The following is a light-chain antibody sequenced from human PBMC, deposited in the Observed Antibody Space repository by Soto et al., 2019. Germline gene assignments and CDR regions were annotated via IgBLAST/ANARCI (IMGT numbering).Light chain of an antibody. V-gene: IGKV1-5*03. CDR3: QQYYRYSPFT. CDR2: KAS. CDR1: QSISSW. J-gene: IGKJ3*01. Sequence: DIQMTQSPSTLSASVGDRVTITCRASQSISSWLAWYQQKPGKAPKLLIYKASSLESGVPSRFSGSGSGTEFTLTISSLQPDDFATYYCQQYYRYSPFTFGPGTKVDIK.